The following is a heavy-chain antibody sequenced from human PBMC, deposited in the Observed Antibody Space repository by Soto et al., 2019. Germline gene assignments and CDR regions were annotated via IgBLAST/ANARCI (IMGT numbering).Heavy chain of an antibody. Sequence: GGSLRLSCAASGFTFDDYAMHWVRQVPGEGLEWVSGISWNSDKIIYADSVRGRFTISRDNARNSLFLEMNSLRVEDTAFYYCAKDTYISGWYYLDHWGQGTLVTVSS. D-gene: IGHD6-19*01. CDR2: ISWNSDKI. CDR1: GFTFDDYA. CDR3: AKDTYISGWYYLDH. J-gene: IGHJ4*02. V-gene: IGHV3-9*01.